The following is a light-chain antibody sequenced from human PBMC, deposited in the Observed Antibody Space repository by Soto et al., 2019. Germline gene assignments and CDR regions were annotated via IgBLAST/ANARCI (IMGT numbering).Light chain of an antibody. Sequence: ASQSIPTSVAWYQQIPGQSPRVLVYGASSRETGVPARFSGSGSGVEFTLTISSLQPDDFAAYYCKQRSGYPTFGGGTKVDIK. CDR1: QSIPTS. V-gene: IGKV3-11*01. CDR3: KQRSGYPT. CDR2: GAS. J-gene: IGKJ4*01.